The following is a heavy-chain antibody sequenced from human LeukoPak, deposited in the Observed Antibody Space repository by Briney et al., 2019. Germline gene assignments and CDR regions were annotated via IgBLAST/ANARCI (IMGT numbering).Heavy chain of an antibody. J-gene: IGHJ6*03. CDR2: ISYDGSNK. CDR1: GFTFGSYS. CDR3: AKEGIVATPSLVGYMDV. V-gene: IGHV3-30*18. Sequence: GGSLRLSCAASGFTFGSYSMHWVRQAPGKGLEWVAVISYDGSNKYYADSVKGRFTISRDNSKNTLYLQMNSLRAEDTAVYYCAKEGIVATPSLVGYMDVWGKGTTVTVSS. D-gene: IGHD5-12*01.